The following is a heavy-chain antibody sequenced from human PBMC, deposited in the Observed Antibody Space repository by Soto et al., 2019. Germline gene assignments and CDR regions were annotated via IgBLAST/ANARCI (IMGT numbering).Heavy chain of an antibody. D-gene: IGHD3-16*02. V-gene: IGHV2-5*02. J-gene: IGHJ3*02. CDR1: GFSLTTKGVG. CDR2: IYWDNDK. CDR3: AHVTITYGGAIGDEAFDI. Sequence: QITLKESGPTLVQPTQPLTLTCDFSGFSLTTKGVGVGWIRQPPGEALERVAVIYWDNDKRYSPSLQSRLTINKDTSKNPVVLSMINMDPVDTATYFCAHVTITYGGAIGDEAFDIWGQGTMVIVSS.